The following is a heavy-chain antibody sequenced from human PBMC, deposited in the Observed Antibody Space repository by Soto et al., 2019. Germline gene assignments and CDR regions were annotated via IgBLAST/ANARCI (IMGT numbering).Heavy chain of an antibody. J-gene: IGHJ5*02. CDR3: ARDGYDFWSGSPGGNWFDP. V-gene: IGHV1-2*04. D-gene: IGHD3-3*01. CDR1: GYTFTCYY. CDR2: INPNSGGT. Sequence: GASVKVSCKASGYTFTCYYMHWVRQAPGQGLEWMGWINPNSGGTNYAQKFQGWVTMTRDTSISTAYMELSRLRSDDTAVYYCARDGYDFWSGSPGGNWFDPWGQGTLVTVSS.